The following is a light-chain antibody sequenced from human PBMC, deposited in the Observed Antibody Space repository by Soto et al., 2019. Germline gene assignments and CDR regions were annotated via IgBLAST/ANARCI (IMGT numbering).Light chain of an antibody. CDR2: QDS. CDR3: QAWDSSTVV. J-gene: IGLJ2*01. CDR1: KLGDKY. V-gene: IGLV3-1*01. Sequence: SYELTQPPSVSVSPGQTASITCSGDKLGDKYACWYQQKPGQSPVLVIYQDSKRPSGIPERFSGANSGNTATLPISWTQAMDEADYYCQAWDSSTVVFGGGTKLTVL.